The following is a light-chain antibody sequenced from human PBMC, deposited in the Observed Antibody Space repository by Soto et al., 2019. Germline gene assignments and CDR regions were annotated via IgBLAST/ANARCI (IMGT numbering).Light chain of an antibody. V-gene: IGLV2-23*02. J-gene: IGLJ3*02. Sequence: QSVLTQPASVSGSPGQSITISCTGTSSDVGNYNLVSWYQQHPGKAPKLMIYDVSKRPSGVSNRFSGSKSGKTASLTISGLQAEDGADYYCCSYAASSTWVFGGGTQLTVL. CDR1: SSDVGNYNL. CDR2: DVS. CDR3: CSYAASSTWV.